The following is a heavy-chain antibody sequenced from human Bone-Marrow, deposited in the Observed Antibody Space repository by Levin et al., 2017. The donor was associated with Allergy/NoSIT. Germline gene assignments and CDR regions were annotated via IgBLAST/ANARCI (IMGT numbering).Heavy chain of an antibody. CDR2: IYPADSDT. D-gene: IGHD2-2*01. CDR3: ASATGIHCSSNSCLFYYFDF. CDR1: GYTFPNYW. Sequence: GESLKISCKDSGYTFPNYWIGWVRQMPGKGLEWMGIIYPADSDTITSPSFQGQVTLSADTSINTAYLQRCSLKASDTAMYYCASATGIHCSSNSCLFYYFDFWGQGTLVTVSS. V-gene: IGHV5-51*01. J-gene: IGHJ4*02.